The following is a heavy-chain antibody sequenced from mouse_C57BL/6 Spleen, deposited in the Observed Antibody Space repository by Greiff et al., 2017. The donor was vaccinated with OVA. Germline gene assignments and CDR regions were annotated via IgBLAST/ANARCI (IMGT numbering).Heavy chain of an antibody. Sequence: VQLQQSGAELVRPGASVKLSCTASGFNIKDDYMHWVQQRPEQGLEWIGWIDPENGDTEYASKFQGKATITADTSSNTAYLQLSSLTSEDTAVYYCTTDYYGSSPFDYWGQGTTLTVSS. CDR2: IDPENGDT. J-gene: IGHJ2*01. CDR3: TTDYYGSSPFDY. D-gene: IGHD1-1*01. CDR1: GFNIKDDY. V-gene: IGHV14-4*01.